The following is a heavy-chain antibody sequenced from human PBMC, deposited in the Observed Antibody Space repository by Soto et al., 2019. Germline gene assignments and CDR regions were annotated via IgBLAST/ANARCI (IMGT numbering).Heavy chain of an antibody. D-gene: IGHD3-22*01. CDR2: IKSKTYRYAT. J-gene: IGHJ4*02. V-gene: IGHV3-73*01. CDR1: GFTFSGSS. CDR3: YYDSSGYKALSDY. Sequence: GGSLRLSCVASGFTFSGSSIHWVRQASGKGLEWVGHIKSKTYRYATAYAASVNGRFTISRDDSKNTAYLQMNGLKTEDTAVYSCYYDSSGYKALSDYWGQGTLVTVSS.